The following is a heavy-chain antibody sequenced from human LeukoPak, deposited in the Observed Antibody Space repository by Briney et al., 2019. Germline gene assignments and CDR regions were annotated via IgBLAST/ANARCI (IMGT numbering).Heavy chain of an antibody. Sequence: GESLRLSCAASGFTFSSYWMSWVRQAPGKGLEWVANVKQDGSEKYYVGSVKGRFTISRDNAKNSVSLQMNSLRDEDMAVYYCARDSVHGYYDSSGYSALFDCWGQGTLVTVSS. CDR1: GFTFSSYW. D-gene: IGHD3-22*01. CDR2: VKQDGSEK. J-gene: IGHJ4*02. V-gene: IGHV3-7*01. CDR3: ARDSVHGYYDSSGYSALFDC.